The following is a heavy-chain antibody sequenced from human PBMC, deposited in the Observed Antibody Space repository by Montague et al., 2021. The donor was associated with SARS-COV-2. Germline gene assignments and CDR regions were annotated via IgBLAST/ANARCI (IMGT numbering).Heavy chain of an antibody. J-gene: IGHJ4*02. CDR1: GFTFSSYA. D-gene: IGHD2-15*01. Sequence: SLRLSCAASGFTFSSYAMHWVRQAPGKGLEWVAVISYDGSNKYYADSVKGRFTISRDNSKNTLYLQMNSLRAEDTAVYHCARGIGYSQFDCWGQGTLVTVSS. CDR3: ARGIGYSQFDC. CDR2: ISYDGSNK. V-gene: IGHV3-30-3*01.